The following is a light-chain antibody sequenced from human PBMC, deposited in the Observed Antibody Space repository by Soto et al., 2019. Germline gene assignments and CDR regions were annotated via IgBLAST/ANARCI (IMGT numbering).Light chain of an antibody. CDR1: QSVSNNY. V-gene: IGKV3-20*01. CDR2: GAS. J-gene: IGKJ2*01. CDR3: QQYGSSPLMYT. Sequence: IVLTQSPGTLSLSPGERATLSCRASQSVSNNYLAWYQQKPGQAPRLLIYGASSRATGIPDRFSGSGSGTDFTLTISRLEPEDFAMYYCQQYGSSPLMYTFGQGTKLEIK.